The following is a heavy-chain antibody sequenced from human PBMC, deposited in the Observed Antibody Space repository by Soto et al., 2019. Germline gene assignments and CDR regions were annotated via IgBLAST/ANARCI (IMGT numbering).Heavy chain of an antibody. CDR3: ARNWFSVAGRFHFDY. CDR1: GGSLNSYY. J-gene: IGHJ4*02. V-gene: IGHV4-59*01. CDR2: VDYSGDS. Sequence: PSETLSRTCSVGGGSLNSYYWSWIRPPPGKGLEWIGYVDYSGDSDSSPSRKSRVTISIDTSKKQVSLKLNSVTAADTAVYYCARNWFSVAGRFHFDYWGQGIPVTVSS. D-gene: IGHD6-19*01.